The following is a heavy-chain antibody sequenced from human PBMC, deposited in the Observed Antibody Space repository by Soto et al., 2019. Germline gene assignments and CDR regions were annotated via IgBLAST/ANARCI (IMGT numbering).Heavy chain of an antibody. V-gene: IGHV3-53*01. Sequence: GGSLRLSCAASGFTVSSNYMSWVRQAPGKWLEWVSVIYSGGSTYYADSVKGRFTISRDNSKNTLYLQMNSLRAEDTAVYYCASAGFGTGNFDYWGQGTLVTVSS. CDR2: IYSGGST. J-gene: IGHJ4*02. D-gene: IGHD3-9*01. CDR1: GFTVSSNY. CDR3: ASAGFGTGNFDY.